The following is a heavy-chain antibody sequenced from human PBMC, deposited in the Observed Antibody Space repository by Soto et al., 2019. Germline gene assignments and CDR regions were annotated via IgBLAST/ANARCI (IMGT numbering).Heavy chain of an antibody. D-gene: IGHD3-9*01. CDR3: ASGYYDILTGYRYGMDV. J-gene: IGHJ6*02. V-gene: IGHV1-18*04. CDR1: GYTFTSYG. Sequence: ASVKVSCKASGYTFTSYGISWVRQAPGQGLEWMGWISAYNGNTNYAQKLQGRATMTTDTSTSTAYMELRSLRSDDTAVYYCASGYYDILTGYRYGMDVWGQGTTVTVSS. CDR2: ISAYNGNT.